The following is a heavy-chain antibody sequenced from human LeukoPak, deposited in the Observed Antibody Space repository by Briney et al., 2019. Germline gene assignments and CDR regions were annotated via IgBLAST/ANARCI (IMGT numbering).Heavy chain of an antibody. D-gene: IGHD1-26*01. Sequence: SETLSLTCTVSGDSISSYYWSWIRQPPGKGLEWIGYMYYSGSTNYNPSLKSRVTISVDTSKNQFSLKLSSVTAADTAVYYCARGIIVGATWGENYNCFDPWGQGTLVTVSS. CDR3: ARGIIVGATWGENYNCFDP. CDR1: GDSISSYY. V-gene: IGHV4-59*01. CDR2: MYYSGST. J-gene: IGHJ5*02.